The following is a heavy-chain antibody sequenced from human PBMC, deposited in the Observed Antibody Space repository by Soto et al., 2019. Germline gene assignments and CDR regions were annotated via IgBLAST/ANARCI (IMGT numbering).Heavy chain of an antibody. J-gene: IGHJ3*02. Sequence: GGSLRLSCAASGFTFSRYWMNWVRQAPGKGLEWVANIKQDGTEKNYVDSVKGRFTISRDNARNSLYLQMDSLRAEDTAVYFCARGDTPMITGMDSFDIWGQGTMVTVS. CDR1: GFTFSRYW. V-gene: IGHV3-7*01. CDR3: ARGDTPMITGMDSFDI. D-gene: IGHD5-18*01. CDR2: IKQDGTEK.